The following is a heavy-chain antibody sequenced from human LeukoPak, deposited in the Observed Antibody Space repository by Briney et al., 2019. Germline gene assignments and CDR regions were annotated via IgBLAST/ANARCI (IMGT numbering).Heavy chain of an antibody. J-gene: IGHJ6*02. CDR1: GFSLSTYG. CDR2: IYAGGNT. V-gene: IGHV3-66*01. Sequence: PGGSLRLSCAASGFSLSTYGMNWVRQAPGKGLEWVSVIYAGGNTYYADSVKGRFTISRDNSKNTLYLQMDSLRGEDTAVYYCARSVYYDTLTGYYYYALDVWGQGTTVTVSS. CDR3: ARSVYYDTLTGYYYYALDV. D-gene: IGHD3-9*01.